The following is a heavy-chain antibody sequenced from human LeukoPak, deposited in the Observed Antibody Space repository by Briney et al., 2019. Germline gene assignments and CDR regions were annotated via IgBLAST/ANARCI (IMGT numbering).Heavy chain of an antibody. CDR2: IYYSGST. CDR1: GGSISSSSYY. D-gene: IGHD3-16*01. V-gene: IGHV4-39*01. Sequence: SETLSLTCTVSGGSISSSSYYWGWIRQPPGKGLEWIGSIYYSGSTYYNPSLKSRVTISVDTSKNQFSLKLSSVTAADTAVYYCARHLRLGVNYFDYWGQGTLVTVSS. CDR3: ARHLRLGVNYFDY. J-gene: IGHJ4*02.